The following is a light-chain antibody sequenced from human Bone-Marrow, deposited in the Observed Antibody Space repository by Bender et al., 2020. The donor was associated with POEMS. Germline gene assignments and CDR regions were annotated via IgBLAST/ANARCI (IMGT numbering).Light chain of an antibody. V-gene: IGLV1-44*01. CDR3: AAWDDSLSGPV. Sequence: QSVLTQPPSASGTPGQRVTISCSGGSSNIGAHTVNWYQHLPGTAPKLLIYSSHRRPSEVPDRFSGSRSGTSASLAISGLQSADEADYYCAAWDDSLSGPVFGGGTKLTVL. CDR2: SSH. J-gene: IGLJ3*02. CDR1: SSNIGAHT.